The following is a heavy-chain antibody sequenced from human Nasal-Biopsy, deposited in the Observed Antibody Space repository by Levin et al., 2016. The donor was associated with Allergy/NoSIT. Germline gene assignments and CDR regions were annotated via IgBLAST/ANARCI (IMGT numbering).Heavy chain of an antibody. D-gene: IGHD2-2*01. V-gene: IGHV3-9*01. Sequence: GGSLRLSCAASGFAFDDYAMHWVRQVPGKGLQWVSGISWSSANTGYADSVKGRFTITRDNAKNSLYLQMNSLTTEDTALYYCARARFVPAAVEGGAFDIWGQGTMVTVSS. CDR3: ARARFVPAAVEGGAFDI. CDR1: GFAFDDYA. CDR2: ISWSSANT. J-gene: IGHJ3*02.